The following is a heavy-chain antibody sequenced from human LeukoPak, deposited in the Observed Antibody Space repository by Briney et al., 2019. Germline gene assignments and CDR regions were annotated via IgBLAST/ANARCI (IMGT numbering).Heavy chain of an antibody. CDR3: AKDKIWFGELFLFDY. Sequence: HPGGSLRLSCAASGFTFSSYGMHWVRQAPGKGLEWVAVISYDGSNKYYADSVKGRFTISRDNSKNTLYLQMNSLRAEDTAVYYCAKDKIWFGELFLFDYWGQGTLVTVSS. J-gene: IGHJ4*02. D-gene: IGHD3-10*01. CDR2: ISYDGSNK. CDR1: GFTFSSYG. V-gene: IGHV3-30*18.